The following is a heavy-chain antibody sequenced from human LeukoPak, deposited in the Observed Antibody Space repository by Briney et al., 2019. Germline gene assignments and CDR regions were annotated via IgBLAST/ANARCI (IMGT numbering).Heavy chain of an antibody. CDR3: ERQVRIGTTGTL. D-gene: IGHD1-1*01. V-gene: IGHV3-64D*06. J-gene: IGHJ4*02. Sequence: PGGSLRLSCSASGFTFSNFAMHWVRQAPGKGLEYVSSISSNGSNTYYADSVKGRFTISRDNSKNTLYLQMSSLRTEDTALYYCERQVRIGTTGTLWGQGTLVTVSS. CDR2: ISSNGSNT. CDR1: GFTFSNFA.